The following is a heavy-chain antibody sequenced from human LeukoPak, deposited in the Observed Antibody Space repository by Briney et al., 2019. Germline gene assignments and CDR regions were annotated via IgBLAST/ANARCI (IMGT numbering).Heavy chain of an antibody. CDR2: IIPIFGTA. V-gene: IGHV1-69*13. Sequence: SVKVSCKASGGTFSSYAISWVRQAPGQGLEWMGGIIPIFGTANYAQKFQGRVTITADESKGTAYMELSSLRSEATAVYYCARVEPLRKYSSSWYWVFDYWGQGTLVTVSA. CDR3: ARVEPLRKYSSSWYWVFDY. D-gene: IGHD6-13*01. J-gene: IGHJ4*02. CDR1: GGTFSSYA.